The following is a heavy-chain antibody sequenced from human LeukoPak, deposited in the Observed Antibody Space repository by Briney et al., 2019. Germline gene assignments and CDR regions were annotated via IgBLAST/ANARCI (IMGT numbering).Heavy chain of an antibody. CDR2: ISHSGST. CDR1: VGSFSGYY. CDR3: ARKYCSSLSCSYAFDI. D-gene: IGHD2-2*01. V-gene: IGHV4-34*01. Sequence: PSETLSLTCAVYVGSFSGYYWSWIRQPPGKGLEWIGEISHSGSTNYNPSLESRVTISVDMSKNQFSLKLSSVTAADTAMYFCARKYCSSLSCSYAFDIWGQGTMVTVSS. J-gene: IGHJ3*02.